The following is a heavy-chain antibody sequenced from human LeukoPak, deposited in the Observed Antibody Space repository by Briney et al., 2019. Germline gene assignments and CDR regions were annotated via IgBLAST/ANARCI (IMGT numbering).Heavy chain of an antibody. V-gene: IGHV1-69*13. CDR2: IIPIFGTA. CDR1: GGTFTSYA. D-gene: IGHD2-2*02. Sequence: SVEVSCKASGGTFTSYAISWVRQAPGQGLEWMGGIIPIFGTANYAQKFQGRVTITADESTSTAYMELSSLRSEDTAVYYCARVERYCSSTSCYTSWFDPWGQGTLVTVSS. J-gene: IGHJ5*02. CDR3: ARVERYCSSTSCYTSWFDP.